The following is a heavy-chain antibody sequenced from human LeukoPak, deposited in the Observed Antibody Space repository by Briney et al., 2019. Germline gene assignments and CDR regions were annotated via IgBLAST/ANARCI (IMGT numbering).Heavy chain of an antibody. J-gene: IGHJ3*02. CDR1: GFTFSSYS. CDR2: ISSTISTI. V-gene: IGHV3-48*02. CDR3: ARAYSSSSGRDGSDI. D-gene: IGHD6-6*01. Sequence: HPGGSLRLSCAASGFTFSSYSMNWVRQAPGKGLEWVSYISSTISTIYYADSVKGRFTISRDNARNSLNLQMNSLRDEDTAVYYCARAYSSSSGRDGSDIWGQGTVVTVSS.